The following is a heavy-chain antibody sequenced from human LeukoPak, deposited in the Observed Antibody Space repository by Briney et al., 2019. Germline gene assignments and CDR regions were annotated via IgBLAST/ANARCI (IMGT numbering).Heavy chain of an antibody. CDR1: GFTFSSYG. CDR3: ARNPRDHYIPAAMSY. Sequence: PGGSLRLSCAASGFTFSSYGMHWVRQAPGKGLEWVAFIRYDGSNKYYADSVKGRFTISRDNSKNTLYLQMNSLRAEDTAVYYCARNPRDHYIPAAMSYWGQGTLVTVSS. CDR2: IRYDGSNK. D-gene: IGHD2-2*01. V-gene: IGHV3-30*02. J-gene: IGHJ4*02.